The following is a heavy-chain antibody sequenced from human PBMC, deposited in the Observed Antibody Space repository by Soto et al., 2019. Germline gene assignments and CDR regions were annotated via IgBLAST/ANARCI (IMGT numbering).Heavy chain of an antibody. Sequence: GGSLRLSCAASGFTFSSYAMHWVRQAPGKGLEWVAVISYDGRNKYYADSVKGRFTISRDNSKNTLYLQMNSLRAEDTAVYYCARAVYCSGGSCYGFDYWGQGTLVTGSS. J-gene: IGHJ4*02. V-gene: IGHV3-30-3*01. CDR1: GFTFSSYA. CDR3: ARAVYCSGGSCYGFDY. D-gene: IGHD2-15*01. CDR2: ISYDGRNK.